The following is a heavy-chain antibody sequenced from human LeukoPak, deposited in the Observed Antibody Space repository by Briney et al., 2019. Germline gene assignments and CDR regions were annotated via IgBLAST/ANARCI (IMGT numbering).Heavy chain of an antibody. CDR3: ASATASRDSLYYFDY. Sequence: SETLSLTCAVSGSSISSGYYWGWIRQPPGKGLEWIGSIYHSGSTYYNPSLKSRVTISVDTSKNQFSLKLTSVTAADTAIYHCASATASRDSLYYFDYWAREPWSPSPQ. V-gene: IGHV4-38-2*01. D-gene: IGHD2-15*01. CDR1: GSSISSGYY. J-gene: IGHJ4*02. CDR2: IYHSGST.